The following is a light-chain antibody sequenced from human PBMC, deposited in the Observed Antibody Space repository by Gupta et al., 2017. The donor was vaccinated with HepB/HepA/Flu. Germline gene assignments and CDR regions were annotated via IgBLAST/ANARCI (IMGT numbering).Light chain of an antibody. CDR2: DVS. CDR1: SGDVGGYNY. Sequence: SALTPPASVSGSPGQSFTISCTGTSGDVGGYNYVSWYQQHPGKAPKLMIYDVSNRPSVVSNRFAGSKSGNTASLTISGLHAEDEADYYCSSYTSSSSYVFGTGTQVTVL. V-gene: IGLV2-14*03. CDR3: SSYTSSSSYV. J-gene: IGLJ1*01.